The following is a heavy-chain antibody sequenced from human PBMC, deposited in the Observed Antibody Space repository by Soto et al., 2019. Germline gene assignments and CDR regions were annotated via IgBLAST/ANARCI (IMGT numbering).Heavy chain of an antibody. CDR2: MNPNSGNT. V-gene: IGHV1-8*01. J-gene: IGHJ4*02. Sequence: ASVKVSCKASGYTFTSYDINWVRQATGQGLEWMGWMNPNSGNTGYAQKFQGRVTMTRNTSISTAYMELSSLRSEDTAVYYCARGPACTNGVCRDYWGQGTLVTVSS. CDR3: ARGPACTNGVCRDY. D-gene: IGHD2-8*01. CDR1: GYTFTSYD.